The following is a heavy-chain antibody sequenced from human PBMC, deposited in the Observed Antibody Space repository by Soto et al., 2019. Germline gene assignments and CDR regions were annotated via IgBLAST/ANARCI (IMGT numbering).Heavy chain of an antibody. D-gene: IGHD1-26*01. Sequence: SETLSLTCTVSGGFISTYYWSWIRQPPGKGLEWIGYIYYSGSTNYNPSLKSRVTISVDTSKNQFSLKLISVTAADTAVYYCARDSIVGATSGAFDIWGQGTVVTVSS. CDR1: GGFISTYY. CDR2: IYYSGST. J-gene: IGHJ3*02. CDR3: ARDSIVGATSGAFDI. V-gene: IGHV4-59*01.